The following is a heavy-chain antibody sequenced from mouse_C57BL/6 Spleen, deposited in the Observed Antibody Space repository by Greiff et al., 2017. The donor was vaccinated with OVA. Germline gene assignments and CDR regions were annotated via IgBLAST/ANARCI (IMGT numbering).Heavy chain of an antibody. CDR1: GFTFSDYG. CDR3: ARRVNFDY. CDR2: ISSGSSTI. V-gene: IGHV5-17*01. Sequence: EVKLMESGGGLVKPGGSLKLSCAASGFTFSDYGMHWVRQAPEKGLEWVAYISSGSSTIYYAETVKGRFTISRDNAKNTLFLQMTSLRSEDTAMYYCARRVNFDYWGQGTTLTVSS. D-gene: IGHD2-2*01. J-gene: IGHJ2*01.